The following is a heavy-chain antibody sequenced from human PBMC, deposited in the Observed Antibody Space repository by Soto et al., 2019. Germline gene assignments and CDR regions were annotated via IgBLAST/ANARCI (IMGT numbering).Heavy chain of an antibody. CDR3: ECCAGHRDLHAFPTRRTPDP. Sequence: CDCAAFSLAACGLGERWIRQPPGKALEWLALIYWNDDKRYSPSLKARLTITKDTSKNQVVLTMTNMDPVDTATFFCECCAGHRDLHAFPTRRTPDP. CDR2: IYWNDDK. V-gene: IGHV2-5*01. J-gene: IGHJ5*02. CDR1: AFSLAACGLG. D-gene: IGHD1-1*01.